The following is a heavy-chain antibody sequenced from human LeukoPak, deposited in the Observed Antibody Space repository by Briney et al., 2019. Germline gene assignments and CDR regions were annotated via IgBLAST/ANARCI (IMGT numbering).Heavy chain of an antibody. D-gene: IGHD6-13*01. Sequence: ASVKVSCKASGYTFTRYYMHWVRQAPGQGLEWMGWINPNSGGTNYAQKFQGRVTMNRDTSIRTAYMELNRLTSDDTAVYYCARDKIAAAGLQADYYYFYYMDVWGKETTVTVSS. CDR2: INPNSGGT. CDR3: ARDKIAAAGLQADYYYFYYMDV. J-gene: IGHJ6*03. V-gene: IGHV1-2*02. CDR1: GYTFTRYY.